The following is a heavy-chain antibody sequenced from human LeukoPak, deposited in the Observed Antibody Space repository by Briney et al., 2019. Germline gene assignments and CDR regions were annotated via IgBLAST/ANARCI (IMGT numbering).Heavy chain of an antibody. CDR1: GGSISSGDYY. CDR3: ASEVRGYCSSTSCHDAFDI. D-gene: IGHD2-2*01. CDR2: IYYSGST. Sequence: SQTLSLTCTVSGGSISSGDYYWSWIRQPPGKGLEWIGYIYYSGSTYYNPSLKSRVTISVDTSKNQFSLKLSSVTAADTAVYYCASEVRGYCSSTSCHDAFDIWGQGTMVTVSS. J-gene: IGHJ3*02. V-gene: IGHV4-30-4*08.